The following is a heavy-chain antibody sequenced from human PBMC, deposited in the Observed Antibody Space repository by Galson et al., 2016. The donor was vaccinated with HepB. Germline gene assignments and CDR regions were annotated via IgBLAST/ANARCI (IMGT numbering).Heavy chain of an antibody. J-gene: IGHJ4*02. V-gene: IGHV3-21*04. Sequence: SLRLSCAASGFSFSLYSMTWVRQAPGKGLEWVSSISASSSHIYYADSLKGRLTISRDNSKNSLYLQMNSLRPEDTAVYYCANHRGWGQGTLVTVSS. CDR3: ANHRG. D-gene: IGHD1-14*01. CDR2: ISASSSHI. CDR1: GFSFSLYS.